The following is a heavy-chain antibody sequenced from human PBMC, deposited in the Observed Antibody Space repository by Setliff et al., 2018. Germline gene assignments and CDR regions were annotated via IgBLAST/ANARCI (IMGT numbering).Heavy chain of an antibody. CDR3: AKHRSYFDY. CDR1: GYSISNDYF. V-gene: IGHV4-38-2*02. J-gene: IGHJ4*02. CDR2: IYHSGST. Sequence: SETLSLTCTVSGYSISNDYFWGWIRQPPGKGLEWIGSIYHSGSTSYYPSLKSRVTISVDASKNQFSLNLSSVTAADTAVYYCAKHRSYFDYWGQGTLGTVST.